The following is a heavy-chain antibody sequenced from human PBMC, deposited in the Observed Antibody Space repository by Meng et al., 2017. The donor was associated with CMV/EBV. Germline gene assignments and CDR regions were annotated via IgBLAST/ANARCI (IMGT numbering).Heavy chain of an antibody. CDR2: SDGATTI. Sequence: GESLKISCAASGFTFSSYEMNWVRQAPGKGLEWVSYSDGATTIYYADSVKGRFTISRGNAKNSLYLQMNSLRAEDTAVYYCARKGSGYYYYYYAMDVWGQGTTVTVSS. CDR1: GFTFSSYE. V-gene: IGHV3-48*03. J-gene: IGHJ6*02. CDR3: ARKGSGYYYYYYAMDV. D-gene: IGHD3-22*01.